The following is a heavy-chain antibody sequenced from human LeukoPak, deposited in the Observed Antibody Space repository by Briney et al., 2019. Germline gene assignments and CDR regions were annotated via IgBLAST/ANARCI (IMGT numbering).Heavy chain of an antibody. CDR2: INHSGSN. J-gene: IGHJ4*02. D-gene: IGHD4-23*01. CDR1: GGSFSGYY. CDR3: ARGLWWYKN. Sequence: SETLSLTCAVYGGSFSGYYWSWIRQPPGKGLEWIGEINHSGSNNYNPSLKSRVTISVDTSKNQFSLKLSSVTAADTAVYYCARGLWWYKNWGQGTLVTVSS. V-gene: IGHV4-34*01.